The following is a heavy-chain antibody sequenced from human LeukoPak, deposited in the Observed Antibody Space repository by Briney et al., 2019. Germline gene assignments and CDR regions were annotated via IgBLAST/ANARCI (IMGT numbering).Heavy chain of an antibody. D-gene: IGHD2-8*02. V-gene: IGHV3-30*04. J-gene: IGHJ4*02. CDR3: ARATGHNFDY. Sequence: GGSLRLSWAASGFTFSSYAMHWARQAPGKGLEWVAVISYDGSNKYYADSVKGRFTISRDNSKNTLYLQMNSLRAEDTAVYYCARATGHNFDYWGQGTLVTVSS. CDR1: GFTFSSYA. CDR2: ISYDGSNK.